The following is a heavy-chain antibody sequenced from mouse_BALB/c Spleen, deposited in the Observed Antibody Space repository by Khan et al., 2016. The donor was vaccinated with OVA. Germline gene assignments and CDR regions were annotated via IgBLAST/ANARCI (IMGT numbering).Heavy chain of an antibody. D-gene: IGHD1-1*02. CDR3: VRGGKFAY. CDR1: GYTFTDYA. CDR2: ISTNNGDA. V-gene: IGHV1S137*01. Sequence: QVQLQQPGAELVRPGVSVKISCKASGYTFTDYAMHWVKQRHAKSLEWIGVISTNNGDADYNQKFQGKASMTVDRSSSTVYMELARLTSEDSAIYYCVRGGKFAYWGQGTLVTVSA. J-gene: IGHJ3*01.